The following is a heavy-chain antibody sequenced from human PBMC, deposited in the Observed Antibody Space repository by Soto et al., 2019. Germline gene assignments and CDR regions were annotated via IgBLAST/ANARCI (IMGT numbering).Heavy chain of an antibody. V-gene: IGHV1-8*01. CDR2: MNPNNGNT. CDR1: GYTFTGYD. J-gene: IGHJ4*02. D-gene: IGHD3-3*01. CDR3: ARAKTILALNDY. Sequence: QVQLVQSGAEVKKPGASVKVSCKASGYTFTGYDINWVRQAPGQGLEWMGWMNPNNGNTGYAQKFQGRVTMTRDTSRSTAYIKLSGLRSEDTAVYYCARAKTILALNDYWGQGTLVTVSS.